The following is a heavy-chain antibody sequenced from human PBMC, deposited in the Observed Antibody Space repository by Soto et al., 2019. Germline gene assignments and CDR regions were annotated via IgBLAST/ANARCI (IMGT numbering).Heavy chain of an antibody. CDR2: IVGSGGST. CDR1: GFTFSTYA. CDR3: AKDVRANYYRGYFDY. J-gene: IGHJ4*02. D-gene: IGHD1-26*01. V-gene: IGHV3-23*01. Sequence: EVHLLESGGGLIQPGGSLRLSCAASGFTFSTYAMSWVRQAPGKGLEWVSTIVGSGGSTHYADSVKGRFIISRDNSRNTLSLQMNSLRAEDTAVYYCAKDVRANYYRGYFDYWGQGTVVTVSS.